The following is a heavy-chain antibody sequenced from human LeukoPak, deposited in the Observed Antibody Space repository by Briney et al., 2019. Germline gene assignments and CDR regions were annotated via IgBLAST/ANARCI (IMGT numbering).Heavy chain of an antibody. CDR1: GFTASEYW. J-gene: IGHJ4*02. Sequence: PAGSLRLSCAASGFTASEYWMSWVRQAPGKGLEWVANIKQDSSEKYYVDSVKGRFTISRDNAKNSLYLQLNTLRAEDTAVYYCVQGWRDKWGQGTLVSVSS. CDR2: IKQDSSEK. D-gene: IGHD1-1*01. CDR3: VQGWRDK. V-gene: IGHV3-7*01.